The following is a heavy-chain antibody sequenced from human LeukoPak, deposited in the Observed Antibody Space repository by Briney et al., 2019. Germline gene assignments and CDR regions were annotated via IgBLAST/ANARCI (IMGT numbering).Heavy chain of an antibody. CDR1: GGSFSGYY. CDR3: ARGLLVPAATRYWYFDL. Sequence: SETLSLTCAVYGGSFSGYYRSWIRQPPGKGLEWIGKINHSGSTNYNPSLKSRVSISVDTSKNQFSLKLNSVTAADTAVYYCARGLLVPAATRYWYFDLWGRGTLVTVSS. CDR2: INHSGST. V-gene: IGHV4-34*01. J-gene: IGHJ2*01. D-gene: IGHD2-2*01.